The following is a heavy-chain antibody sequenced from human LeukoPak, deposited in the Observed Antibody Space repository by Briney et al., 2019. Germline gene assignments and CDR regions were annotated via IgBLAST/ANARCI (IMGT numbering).Heavy chain of an antibody. D-gene: IGHD1-26*01. CDR1: GFTFSSYS. CDR3: ARDPLIVGATPDY. Sequence: GGSLRLSCAASGFTFSSYSMNWVRQAPGKGLEWVSSISSSSSYIYYADSVKGRFTISRDNAKNSLYLQMNSLRAEDTAMYYCARDPLIVGATPDYWGQGTLVTVSS. CDR2: ISSSSSYI. J-gene: IGHJ4*02. V-gene: IGHV3-21*01.